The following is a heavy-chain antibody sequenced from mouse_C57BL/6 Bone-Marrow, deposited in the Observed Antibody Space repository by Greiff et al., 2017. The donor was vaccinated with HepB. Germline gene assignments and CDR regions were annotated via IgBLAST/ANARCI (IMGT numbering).Heavy chain of an antibody. Sequence: EVKLEESGPGLVKPSQSLSLTCSVTGYSITSGYYWNWIRQFPGNKLEWMGYISYDGSNNYNPSLKNRISITRDTSKNQFFLKLNSVTTEDTATYYCARVTTVVATRAMDYWGQGTSVTVSS. J-gene: IGHJ4*01. D-gene: IGHD1-1*01. CDR2: ISYDGSN. CDR3: ARVTTVVATRAMDY. CDR1: GYSITSGYY. V-gene: IGHV3-6*01.